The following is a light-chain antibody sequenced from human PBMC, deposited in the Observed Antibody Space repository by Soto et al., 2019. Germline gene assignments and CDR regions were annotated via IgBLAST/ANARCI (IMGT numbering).Light chain of an antibody. CDR2: GAS. CDR3: QQYGDSPIT. CDR1: QSVIISY. J-gene: IGKJ5*01. V-gene: IGKV3-20*01. Sequence: EIVLTQSPGTLSLSPWERATVSGMASQSVIISYLAWYQKKPGQSPRLLIYGASSRATGIPDRFSGSGSGTDFTLTISRLEPEDFAVYYCQQYGDSPITFGQGTRLEIK.